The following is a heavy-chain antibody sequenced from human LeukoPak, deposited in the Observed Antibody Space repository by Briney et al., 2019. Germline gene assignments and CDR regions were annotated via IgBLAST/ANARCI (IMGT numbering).Heavy chain of an antibody. J-gene: IGHJ5*02. V-gene: IGHV4-59*01. Sequence: PSETLSLTCTVSGGSISSYYWSWIRQPPGKGLEWIGYIYYSGSTNYNPSLKSRVTISVDTSKNQFSLKLSSVTAADTAAYYCARVMGSVWAILFDPWGQGTLVTVSS. CDR2: IYYSGST. CDR1: GGSISSYY. CDR3: ARVMGSVWAILFDP. D-gene: IGHD6-25*01.